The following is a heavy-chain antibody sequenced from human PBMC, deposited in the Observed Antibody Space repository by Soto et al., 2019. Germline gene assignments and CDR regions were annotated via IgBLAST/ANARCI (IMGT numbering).Heavy chain of an antibody. CDR2: IYYTGST. CDR3: ARDLWGYCGTDCYPLDV. D-gene: IGHD2-21*02. CDR1: GASINSSY. Sequence: SETLSLTCTISGASINSSYWTWIRQPPGKGLEWIGYIYYTGSTVYNPSFKSRVTISVDTSKNQFSLKLNSVTAADTAVYYCARDLWGYCGTDCYPLDVWGQGTTVTVSS. J-gene: IGHJ6*02. V-gene: IGHV4-59*01.